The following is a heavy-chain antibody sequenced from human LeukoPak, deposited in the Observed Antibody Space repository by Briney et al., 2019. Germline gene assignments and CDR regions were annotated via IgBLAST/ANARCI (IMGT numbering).Heavy chain of an antibody. V-gene: IGHV5-51*01. CDR2: IYPGDSDT. J-gene: IGHJ5*02. CDR3: ARRGRGYCSGGTCYLDMFDP. D-gene: IGHD2-15*01. Sequence: GESLKISCKGSGYSFSSYWIAWVRQMPGKGLGWMGIIYPGDSDTRYSPSFEGQVTISADKSISTAYLQWSSLKASDTAIYYCARRGRGYCSGGTCYLDMFDPWGQGTLVTVSS. CDR1: GYSFSSYW.